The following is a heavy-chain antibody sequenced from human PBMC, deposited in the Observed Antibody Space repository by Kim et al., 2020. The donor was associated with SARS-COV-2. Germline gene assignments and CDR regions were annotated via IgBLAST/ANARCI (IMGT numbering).Heavy chain of an antibody. CDR2: INDNGGTK. CDR3: ARKSYFANQYYYYGMDV. V-gene: IGHV3-48*03. CDR1: EFIFSNYE. J-gene: IGHJ6*02. D-gene: IGHD3-10*01. Sequence: GGSLRLSCAASEFIFSNYEMNWVRQAPRKGLEWVSYINDNGGTKHYADSVKGRFTVSRDNAKNSLYLQMNSLRAEDTAIYYCARKSYFANQYYYYGMDVWGQGTTVTVSS.